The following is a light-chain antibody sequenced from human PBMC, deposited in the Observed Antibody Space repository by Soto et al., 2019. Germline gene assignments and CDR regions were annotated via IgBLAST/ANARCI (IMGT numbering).Light chain of an antibody. CDR3: QQYNSSPYT. Sequence: DIQMTQSPSTLSASVGDRVTITCRASQSISSWLAWYQQKPGKAPKLLIYDASSLESGVPSRFSGSGSGTEFTLTISSLQPDDLATYYCQQYNSSPYTFGHGTKLEIK. J-gene: IGKJ2*01. CDR2: DAS. CDR1: QSISSW. V-gene: IGKV1-5*01.